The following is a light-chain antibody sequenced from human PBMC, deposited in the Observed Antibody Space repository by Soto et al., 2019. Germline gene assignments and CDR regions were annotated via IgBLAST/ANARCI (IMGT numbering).Light chain of an antibody. CDR2: DAS. V-gene: IGKV3-11*01. CDR3: QQRSNWHIT. Sequence: DIVLLKSPATLSLSSGGRTTLSWRASQSVSSYLAWYQQKPGQAPRLLSYDASNRATGIPARFSGSGSGTDFTLTISSLEPEDFAVYYCQQRSNWHITFGQGTRLEI. J-gene: IGKJ5*01. CDR1: QSVSSY.